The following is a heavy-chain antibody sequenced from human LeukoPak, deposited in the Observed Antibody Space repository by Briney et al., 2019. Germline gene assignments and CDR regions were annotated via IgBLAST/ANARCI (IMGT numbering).Heavy chain of an antibody. J-gene: IGHJ3*02. D-gene: IGHD3-22*01. CDR2: INEDGSTT. CDR1: GFTFSSNW. Sequence: GGSLRLSCAASGFTFSSNWMHWVRQAPGKGLVWVSRINEDGSTTYYAESVKGRFTISRDNSKNTLYLQMNSLRAEDTAIYYCAKDIGDSTGYYSDAFDIWGHGTMVTVSS. V-gene: IGHV3-74*01. CDR3: AKDIGDSTGYYSDAFDI.